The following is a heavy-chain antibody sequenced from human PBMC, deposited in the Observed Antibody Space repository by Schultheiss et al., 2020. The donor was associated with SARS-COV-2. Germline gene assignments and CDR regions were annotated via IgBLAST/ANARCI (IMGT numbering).Heavy chain of an antibody. Sequence: SETLSLTCAAYGGSFSGYYWSWIRQHPGKGLEWIGYIYYSGSTYYNPSLKSRVTISVDTSKNQISLKLSSVTAADADVYYCATGITGTTAVDYWGQGTLVTGSS. CDR2: IYYSGST. J-gene: IGHJ4*02. D-gene: IGHD1-20*01. V-gene: IGHV4-34*01. CDR3: ATGITGTTAVDY. CDR1: GGSFSGYY.